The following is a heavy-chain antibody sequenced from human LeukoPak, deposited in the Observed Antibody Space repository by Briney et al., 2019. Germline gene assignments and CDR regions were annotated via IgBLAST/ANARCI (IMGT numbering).Heavy chain of an antibody. J-gene: IGHJ6*03. D-gene: IGHD1-14*01. CDR2: INQDGSEK. CDR1: GFTLSGYW. Sequence: GGSQTPSCEASGFTLSGYWMSWVRQAPGKGLEGVANINQDGSEKYYVDSVKGRFTISRDNAKNSLFLQMSSLRAADTAVYYCARDSQTGAYNYDYTDVWGKGTTVTVSS. V-gene: IGHV3-7*01. CDR3: ARDSQTGAYNYDYTDV.